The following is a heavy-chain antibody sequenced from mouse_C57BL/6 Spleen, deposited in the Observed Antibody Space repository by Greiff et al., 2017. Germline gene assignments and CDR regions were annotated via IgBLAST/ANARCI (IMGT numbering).Heavy chain of an antibody. J-gene: IGHJ2*01. CDR3: ARETGTGYFDY. CDR2: ISDGGSYT. V-gene: IGHV5-4*01. Sequence: EVQLQESGGGLVKPGGSLKLSCAASGFTFSSYAMSWVRQTPEKRLEWVATISDGGSYTYYPDNVKGRFTISRDNAKNNLYLQMSHLKSEDTAMYYCARETGTGYFDYWGQGTTLTVSS. D-gene: IGHD4-1*01. CDR1: GFTFSSYA.